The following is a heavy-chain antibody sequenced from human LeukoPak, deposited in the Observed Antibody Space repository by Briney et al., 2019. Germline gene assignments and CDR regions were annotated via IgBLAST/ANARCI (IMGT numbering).Heavy chain of an antibody. J-gene: IGHJ6*02. CDR1: GFTFSSNW. CDR3: ASDSPYYGMDV. V-gene: IGHV3-74*01. CDR2: INSDGSAT. Sequence: PGGSLRLSCAASGFTFSSNWMHWVRQVPGKGLLWVSRINSDGSATIYADSVRGRFTISRDNAKNTLYLQMSGLRVEDTAVYHCASDSPYYGMDVWGQGTTVTVSS.